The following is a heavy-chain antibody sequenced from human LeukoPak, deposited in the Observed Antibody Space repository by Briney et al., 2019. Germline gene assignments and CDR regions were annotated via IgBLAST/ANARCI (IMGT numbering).Heavy chain of an antibody. CDR2: INPNSGGT. V-gene: IGHV1-2*02. CDR3: ARVHQEYSSPSGYYYYMDV. J-gene: IGHJ6*03. CDR1: GYTFTGYY. Sequence: ASVKVSCKASGYTFTGYYMHWVRQAPGQGLEGMGWINPNSGGTNYAQKFQGRVTMTRDTSISTAYMELSRLRSDDTAVYYCARVHQEYSSPSGYYYYMDVWGKGTTVTVSS. D-gene: IGHD6-6*01.